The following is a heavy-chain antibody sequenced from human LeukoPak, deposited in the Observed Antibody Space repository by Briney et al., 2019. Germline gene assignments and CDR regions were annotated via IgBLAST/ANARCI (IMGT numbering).Heavy chain of an antibody. D-gene: IGHD6-6*01. CDR2: IYYSGST. Sequence: SETLSLTCTVSGGSISSYYWSWIRQPPGKGLEWIGYIYYSGSTNYNPSLKSRVTISVDTSKNQFTLKLSSVTAADTAVYYCARVAGTIAARPLWYWGQGTLVTVSS. V-gene: IGHV4-59*01. J-gene: IGHJ4*02. CDR3: ARVAGTIAARPLWY. CDR1: GGSISSYY.